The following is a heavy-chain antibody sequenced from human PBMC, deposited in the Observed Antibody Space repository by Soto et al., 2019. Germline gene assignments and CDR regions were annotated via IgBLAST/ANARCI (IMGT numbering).Heavy chain of an antibody. CDR1: GGTFSSYA. V-gene: IGHV1-69*06. CDR3: ARTTKWLGESDTYYGMDV. D-gene: IGHD3-10*01. CDR2: IIPIFGTA. J-gene: IGHJ6*02. Sequence: GASVKVSCKASGGTFSSYAISWVRQAPGQGLEWMGGIIPIFGTANYAQKFQGRVTITADKSTSTAYMELSSLRSEDTAVYYCARTTKWLGESDTYYGMDVWGQGTTVTVSS.